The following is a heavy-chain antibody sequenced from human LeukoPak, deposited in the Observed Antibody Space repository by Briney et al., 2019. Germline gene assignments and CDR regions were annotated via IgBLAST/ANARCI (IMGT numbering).Heavy chain of an antibody. J-gene: IGHJ4*02. D-gene: IGHD3-22*01. Sequence: ASVKVSCKASEFTFTSYDINWVRQATGQGLEWMGWMNPNSGNTGYAQKFQGRVTMTRNTSISTAYMELRSLRSDDTAVYYCARGNRWLPDYWGQGTLVTVSS. CDR3: ARGNRWLPDY. V-gene: IGHV1-8*01. CDR1: EFTFTSYD. CDR2: MNPNSGNT.